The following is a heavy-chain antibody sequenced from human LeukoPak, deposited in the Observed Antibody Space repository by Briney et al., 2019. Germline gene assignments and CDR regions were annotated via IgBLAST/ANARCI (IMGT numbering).Heavy chain of an antibody. D-gene: IGHD3-10*01. Sequence: ASVKVSCKVSGYTLTELSMHWVRQAPGKGLEWMGGFDPEDGETIYAQKFQGRVTMTRNTSISTAYMELSSLRSEDTAVYYCARGRRGMVRGVIIRAYYYYMDVWGKGTTVTIPS. J-gene: IGHJ6*03. V-gene: IGHV1-24*01. CDR2: FDPEDGET. CDR3: ARGRRGMVRGVIIRAYYYYMDV. CDR1: GYTLTELS.